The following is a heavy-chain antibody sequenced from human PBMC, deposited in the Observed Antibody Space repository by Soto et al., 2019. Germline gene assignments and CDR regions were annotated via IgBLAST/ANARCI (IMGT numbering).Heavy chain of an antibody. CDR3: AKDFKSSGDSNVLCLFQH. J-gene: IGHJ1*01. CDR1: GFTFSSYG. D-gene: IGHD3-22*01. CDR2: ISYDGSNK. Sequence: QVQLVESGGGVVQPGRSLRLSCAASGFTFSSYGMHWVRQAPGKGLEWVALISYDGSNKYYADSVKGRFTISRDNSKNTLYLQMNSLRAEDTAVYYCAKDFKSSGDSNVLCLFQHWGQGTLVTVSS. V-gene: IGHV3-30*18.